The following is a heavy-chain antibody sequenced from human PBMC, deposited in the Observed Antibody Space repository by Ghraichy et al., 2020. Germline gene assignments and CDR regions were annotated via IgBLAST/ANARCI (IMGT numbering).Heavy chain of an antibody. D-gene: IGHD3-3*01. Sequence: GGSLRLSCAASGFTFSNYSMNWVRQAPGKGLEWISYINFTGSTTYYADSVKGRFSISRDNAKNSLYLQMNSLRDEDAAVYYCARANYDFWSASNYYYGMHVWGQGTTVPVSS. CDR3: ARANYDFWSASNYYYGMHV. CDR2: INFTGSTT. J-gene: IGHJ6*02. CDR1: GFTFSNYS. V-gene: IGHV3-48*02.